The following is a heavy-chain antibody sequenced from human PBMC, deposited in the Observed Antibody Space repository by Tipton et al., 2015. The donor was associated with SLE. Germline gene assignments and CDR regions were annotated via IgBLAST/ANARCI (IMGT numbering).Heavy chain of an antibody. CDR1: DGSFSNYY. V-gene: IGHV4-34*01. CDR3: ARERTGTRRFYFMDV. J-gene: IGHJ6*04. Sequence: TLSLTCAVYDGSFSNYYWSWIRQSPGRGLEWIGDINHRGSTDYNPALRSRLTISVDTSKNQFSLNLRSVTAADTGIYYCARERTGTRRFYFMDVCGNGTTVTVSS. CDR2: INHRGST. D-gene: IGHD1/OR15-1a*01.